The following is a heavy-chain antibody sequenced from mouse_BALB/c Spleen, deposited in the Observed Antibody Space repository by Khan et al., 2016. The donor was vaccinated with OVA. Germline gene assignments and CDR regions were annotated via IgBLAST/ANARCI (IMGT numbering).Heavy chain of an antibody. J-gene: IGHJ4*01. D-gene: IGHD2-10*01. Sequence: VQLVESGPGLVAPSQSLSITCTISGFSLANYGVHWVRQPPGKGLEWLVLMWGDGSTSYNSVLKSRLTVSTDHSRCQVFLKMNSLQTDDTAMYFCARQPYYHYNGMDYWGQGTSVTVSS. V-gene: IGHV2-6-1*01. CDR3: ARQPYYHYNGMDY. CDR1: GFSLANYG. CDR2: MWGDGST.